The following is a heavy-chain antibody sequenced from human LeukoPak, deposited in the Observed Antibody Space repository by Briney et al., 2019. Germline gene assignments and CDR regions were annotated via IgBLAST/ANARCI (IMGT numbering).Heavy chain of an antibody. D-gene: IGHD6-19*01. J-gene: IGHJ4*02. CDR1: GYIFNGYA. CDR3: ARGSTSDWPLDH. CDR2: LDADNGDT. Sequence: ASVKVSCKASGYIFNGYAIHWVRQAPGQRFEWMGWLDADNGDTRYPQNFQGRVTITRDTSASTVYMELNSLTSEDTAVYYCARGSTSDWPLDHWGQGTLVTISS. V-gene: IGHV1-3*01.